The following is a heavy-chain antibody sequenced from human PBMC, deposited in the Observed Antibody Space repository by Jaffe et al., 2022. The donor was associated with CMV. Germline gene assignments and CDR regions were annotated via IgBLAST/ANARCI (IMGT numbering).Heavy chain of an antibody. CDR2: IIPILGIA. Sequence: QVQLVQSGAEVKKPGSSVKVSCKASGGTFSSYAISWVRQAPGQGLEWMGRIIPILGIANYAQKFQGRVTITADKSTSTAYMELSSLRSEDTAVYYCARAWGYSSSWKGYYMDVWGKGTTVTVSS. J-gene: IGHJ6*03. CDR1: GGTFSSYA. CDR3: ARAWGYSSSWKGYYMDV. V-gene: IGHV1-69*09. D-gene: IGHD6-13*01.